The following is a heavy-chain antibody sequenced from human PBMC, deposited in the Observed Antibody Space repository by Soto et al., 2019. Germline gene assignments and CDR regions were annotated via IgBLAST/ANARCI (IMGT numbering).Heavy chain of an antibody. J-gene: IGHJ4*02. CDR3: ARDPVRGLQFPPGY. CDR2: IWYDGSNK. CDR1: GLSTYG. D-gene: IGHD5-12*01. V-gene: IGHV3-33*08. Sequence: PGGSLRLSCAASGLSTYGMHWVRQVPGKGLEWVAVIWYDGSNKYYADSVKGRFTISRDNSKSTLYLQMNSLRAEDTAVYYCARDPVRGLQFPPGYWGRGTLVTVS.